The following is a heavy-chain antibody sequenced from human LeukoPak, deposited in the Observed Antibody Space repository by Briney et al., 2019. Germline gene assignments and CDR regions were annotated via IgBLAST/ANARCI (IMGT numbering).Heavy chain of an antibody. D-gene: IGHD5-24*01. V-gene: IGHV1-18*01. CDR1: GYTFTDYH. CDR2: ISAYNGNT. CDR3: ARALVDGYKELGY. Sequence: GASVKVSCKASGYTFTDYHINWVRQAPGQGLEWMGWISAYNGNTNYAQKLQGRVTMTTDTSTSTAYMELRSLRSDDTAVYYCARALVDGYKELGYWGQGTLVTVSS. J-gene: IGHJ4*02.